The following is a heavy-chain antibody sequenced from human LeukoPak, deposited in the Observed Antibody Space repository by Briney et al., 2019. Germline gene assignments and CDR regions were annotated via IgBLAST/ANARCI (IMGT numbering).Heavy chain of an antibody. V-gene: IGHV4-61*02. CDR3: ASIPYYGSGSYPSPYFDY. J-gene: IGHJ4*02. CDR2: IYTSGST. CDR1: GGSISSGSYY. D-gene: IGHD3-10*01. Sequence: SSETLSLTCTVSGGSISSGSYYWSWIRQPAGKGLEWIGRIYTSGSTNYNPSLKSRVTISVDTSKNQFSLKLSSVPAADTAVYYCASIPYYGSGSYPSPYFDYWGQGTLVTVSS.